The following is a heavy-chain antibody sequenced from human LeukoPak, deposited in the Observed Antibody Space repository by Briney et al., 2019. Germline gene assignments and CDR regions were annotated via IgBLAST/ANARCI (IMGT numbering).Heavy chain of an antibody. CDR3: ARGSNYFDY. V-gene: IGHV4-61*08. J-gene: IGHJ4*02. Sequence: SQTLSLTCAVSGGSISSGGYSWSWIRQPPGKGLEWIGYVFDSGRTNYNPSLRSRVTISVDTSKNQFSLKLTSVTAADTAVYYCARGSNYFDYWGQGTLVTVSS. CDR2: VFDSGRT. D-gene: IGHD6-6*01. CDR1: GGSISSGGYS.